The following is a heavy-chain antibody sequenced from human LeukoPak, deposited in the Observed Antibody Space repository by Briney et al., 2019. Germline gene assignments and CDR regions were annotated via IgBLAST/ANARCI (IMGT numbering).Heavy chain of an antibody. Sequence: PGGSLRLSCAASGFDFYTYGMHGVRQAPGKGLEWVAVISYDGNKKYYVDSVKGRFTISRDNAKNSLYLQMNSLRAEDTAVYYCAELGITMIGGVWGKGTTVTISS. CDR1: GFDFYTYG. J-gene: IGHJ6*04. CDR2: ISYDGNKK. V-gene: IGHV3-30*18. CDR3: AELGITMIGGV. D-gene: IGHD3-10*02.